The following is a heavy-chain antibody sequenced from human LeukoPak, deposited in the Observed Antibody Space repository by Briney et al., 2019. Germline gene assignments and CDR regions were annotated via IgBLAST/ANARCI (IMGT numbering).Heavy chain of an antibody. V-gene: IGHV4-59*11. CDR2: IYYSGST. Sequence: PSETLSLTCTVSGGSISSHYWSWIRQPPGKGREWVGYIYYSGSTNYNPSLKSRVTISVDTSKNQFSLKLSSVTAADTAVYYWARAFSDDFWSGYSFGYWGQGTLVTVSS. D-gene: IGHD3-3*01. J-gene: IGHJ4*02. CDR3: ARAFSDDFWSGYSFGY. CDR1: GGSISSHY.